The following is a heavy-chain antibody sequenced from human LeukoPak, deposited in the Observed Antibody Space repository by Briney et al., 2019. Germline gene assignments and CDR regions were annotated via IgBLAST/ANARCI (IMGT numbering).Heavy chain of an antibody. V-gene: IGHV3-30*04. D-gene: IGHD3-9*01. Sequence: GALRLSCAASGFTFSSYAIHWVRQAPGKGLEWVAVISYDGSNKYYADSVKGRFTISRDNSKNALYLQMNRLRAEDTAVYYCARDRWVLTGYPDYWGQGTLVTVSS. J-gene: IGHJ4*02. CDR1: GFTFSSYA. CDR2: ISYDGSNK. CDR3: ARDRWVLTGYPDY.